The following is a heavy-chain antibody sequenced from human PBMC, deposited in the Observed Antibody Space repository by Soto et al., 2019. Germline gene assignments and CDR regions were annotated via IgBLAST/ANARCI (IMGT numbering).Heavy chain of an antibody. V-gene: IGHV4-4*07. Sequence: SETLSLTCTVSGGSISPYYWSWIRQPAGKGLEWIGRIFTTGSTNYNPSLKSRVTMSVDTSKNQFSLKLSSVTAADTAMYYCARDIVVYGMDVWGQGTTVTGSS. CDR2: IFTTGST. CDR3: ARDIVVYGMDV. J-gene: IGHJ6*02. CDR1: GGSISPYY. D-gene: IGHD2-15*01.